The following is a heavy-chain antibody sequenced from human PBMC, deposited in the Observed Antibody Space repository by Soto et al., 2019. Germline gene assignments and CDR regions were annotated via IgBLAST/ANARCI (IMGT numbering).Heavy chain of an antibody. D-gene: IGHD6-6*01. Sequence: QVQLQESGPGLVKPSQTLSLTCTVSGGSISSGGYYWSWIRQHPGKGLEWIGYIYYSGSTYYNPSLKSRVTISVDTSKNQFSRKLSSVTAADTAGYYCARDVAYSSSSDYWGQGTLVTVSS. V-gene: IGHV4-31*03. J-gene: IGHJ4*02. CDR1: GGSISSGGYY. CDR3: ARDVAYSSSSDY. CDR2: IYYSGST.